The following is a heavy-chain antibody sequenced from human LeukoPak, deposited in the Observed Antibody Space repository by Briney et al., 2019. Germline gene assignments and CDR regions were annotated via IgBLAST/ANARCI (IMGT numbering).Heavy chain of an antibody. CDR1: GYAFTNYG. J-gene: IGHJ4*02. Sequence: ASVKVSCKASGYAFTNYGITWVRQAPGQGLEWMGWISAYNGNTNYAQKLQGRVTMTTDTSTSTAYMELRSLRSDDTAVYYCARDLWVARDSYFDYWGQGTLVTVSS. V-gene: IGHV1-18*01. D-gene: IGHD5-12*01. CDR2: ISAYNGNT. CDR3: ARDLWVARDSYFDY.